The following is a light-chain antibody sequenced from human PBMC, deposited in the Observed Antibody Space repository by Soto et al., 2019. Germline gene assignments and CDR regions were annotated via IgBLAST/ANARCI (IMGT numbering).Light chain of an antibody. Sequence: EIVLTQSPATLSLSPGERATLSCRASQSVSSYLAWYQQKPGQAPRLLIYDASNRATGIPARFSGSGSGTDFTLTISSLEPEDVAVYYCQQRSKWPTFGQGTKV. V-gene: IGKV3-11*01. CDR3: QQRSKWPT. CDR2: DAS. CDR1: QSVSSY. J-gene: IGKJ1*01.